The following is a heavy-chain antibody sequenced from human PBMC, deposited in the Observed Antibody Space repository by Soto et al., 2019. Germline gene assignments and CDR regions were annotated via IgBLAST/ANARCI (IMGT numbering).Heavy chain of an antibody. Sequence: QVQLQQRGAGLLKPSETLSLTFAVYGGSFSGYYWTWIRQPPGTGLEWIGEINHSGSTNYNPSLKSRVTISVDTSKNQFSLKLTSVTAADSAVYYCARNKITGLFDYWGQGTLVTVTS. CDR2: INHSGST. J-gene: IGHJ4*02. CDR1: GGSFSGYY. CDR3: ARNKITGLFDY. V-gene: IGHV4-34*01. D-gene: IGHD2-8*02.